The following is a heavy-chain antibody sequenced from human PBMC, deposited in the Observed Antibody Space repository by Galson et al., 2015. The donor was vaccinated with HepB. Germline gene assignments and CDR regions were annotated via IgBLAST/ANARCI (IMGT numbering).Heavy chain of an antibody. CDR1: GYTFTGYY. V-gene: IGHV1-2*06. J-gene: IGHJ4*02. CDR2: INPKNDGS. CDR3: ARGSRAVGVVTGILDS. Sequence: SVKVSCKASGYTFTGYYIHWVRQAPGQGLEWMGRINPKNDGSNYAQKFQGRVTMTTDTSISTAYMDLRRLRSDDKAMYYCARGSRAVGVVTGILDSWGQGTLVTVSS. D-gene: IGHD2-21*02.